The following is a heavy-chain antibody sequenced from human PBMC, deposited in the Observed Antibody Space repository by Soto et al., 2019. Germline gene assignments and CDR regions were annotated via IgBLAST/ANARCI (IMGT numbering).Heavy chain of an antibody. V-gene: IGHV3-23*01. CDR1: GFTFSSYS. J-gene: IGHJ4*02. CDR2: ISGGGGTT. Sequence: PGGSLRLSCAASGFTFSSYSMTWVRQAPGKGLEWVSTISGGGGTTYYADSMKGRFTVSRDNSKNTLYLQMNSLRAEDTAVYYCARRGSGSYYDYWGQGTLVTSPQ. CDR3: ARRGSGSYYDY. D-gene: IGHD1-26*01.